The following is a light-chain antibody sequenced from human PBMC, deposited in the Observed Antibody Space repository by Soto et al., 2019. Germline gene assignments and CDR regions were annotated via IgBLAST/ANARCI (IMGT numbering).Light chain of an antibody. V-gene: IGLV2-14*01. CDR3: STYTTSTTLYV. CDR2: EVS. CDR1: GXDIGVYNY. J-gene: IGLJ1*01. Sequence: QSVLTQPASLSGSPGQSITISCTGTGXDIGVYNYVSWYQQHPGKAPKLMIYEVSNRPSGVSNRFSGSKSGNTASLTISGLQAEDEADYYCSTYTTSTTLYVFGTGTKVTVL.